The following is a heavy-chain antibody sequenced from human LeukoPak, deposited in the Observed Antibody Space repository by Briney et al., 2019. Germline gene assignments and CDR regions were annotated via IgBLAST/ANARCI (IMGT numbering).Heavy chain of an antibody. Sequence: GASVKVSCKASGYTFTSYAMNWVRQAPGQGLEWMGWINTNTGNPTYAQGFTGRFVFSLDTSVSTAYLQISSLKAEDTAVYYCARVGGGHYYGSGSYSPPTFWDYWGQGTLVTVSS. V-gene: IGHV7-4-1*02. D-gene: IGHD3-10*01. CDR1: GYTFTSYA. J-gene: IGHJ4*02. CDR2: INTNTGNP. CDR3: ARVGGGHYYGSGSYSPPTFWDY.